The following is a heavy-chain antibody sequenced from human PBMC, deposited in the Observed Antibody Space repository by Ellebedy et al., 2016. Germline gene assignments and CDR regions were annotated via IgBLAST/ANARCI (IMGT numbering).Heavy chain of an antibody. D-gene: IGHD2-8*02. CDR2: IGSSGTSF. J-gene: IGHJ4*02. Sequence: GESLKISCIGSGFNFGTNDMHWVRQAPGKGLEWISYIGSSGTSFYYADAVTGRFTVSRDNAKNSLFLQLNSLRAEDTALYYCATGGRGESLSYWGQGTLVTVSS. V-gene: IGHV3-48*01. CDR1: GFNFGTND. CDR3: ATGGRGESLSY.